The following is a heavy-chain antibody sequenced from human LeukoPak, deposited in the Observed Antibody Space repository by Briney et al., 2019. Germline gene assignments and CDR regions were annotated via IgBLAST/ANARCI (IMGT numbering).Heavy chain of an antibody. Sequence: GGSLRLSCAASGFIFSTYSMNWVRQAPGKGLEWVSSITSSSRFIYYADSVKGRFTISRDNAKNSLFLQMNSLRAEDTGVYYCARDRLSGEYEDYWGQGTVVTVSS. CDR2: ITSSSRFI. CDR3: ARDRLSGEYEDY. V-gene: IGHV3-21*01. J-gene: IGHJ4*02. CDR1: GFIFSTYS. D-gene: IGHD4-17*01.